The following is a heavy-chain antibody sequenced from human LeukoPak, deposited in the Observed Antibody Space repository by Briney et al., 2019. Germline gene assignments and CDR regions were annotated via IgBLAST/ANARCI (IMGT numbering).Heavy chain of an antibody. V-gene: IGHV3-21*01. D-gene: IGHD4/OR15-4a*01. CDR3: ARDYTTYGAPHCFDP. CDR1: GFTFSSYS. J-gene: IGHJ5*02. CDR2: ISSSSSYI. Sequence: TTGGSLRLPCAASGFTFSSYSMNWVRQAPGKGLEWVSSISSSSSYIYYADSVKGRFTISRDNAKNSLYLQMNSLRDEDTAVYYCARDYTTYGAPHCFDPWGQGTLVTVSS.